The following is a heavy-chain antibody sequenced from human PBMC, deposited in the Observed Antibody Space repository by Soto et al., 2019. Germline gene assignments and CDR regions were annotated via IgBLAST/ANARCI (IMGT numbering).Heavy chain of an antibody. D-gene: IGHD5-18*01. CDR3: ASNSDYCGMDV. V-gene: IGHV4-30-4*01. J-gene: IGHJ6*02. CDR2: IYYSGST. CDR1: GGSISSGDYY. Sequence: PSETLSLTCTVSGGSISSGDYYWSWIRQPPGKGLEWIGYIYYSGSTYYNPSLKSRVTISVDTSKNQFSLKLSSVTAADTAVYYCASNSDYCGMDVWGQGTTVTVSS.